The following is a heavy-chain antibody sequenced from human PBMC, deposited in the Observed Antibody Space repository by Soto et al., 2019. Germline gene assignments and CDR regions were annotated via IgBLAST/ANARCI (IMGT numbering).Heavy chain of an antibody. J-gene: IGHJ4*02. D-gene: IGHD3-3*01. CDR3: ARHGVSFGPFDY. CDR2: IYPDDSDV. V-gene: IGHV5-51*01. CDR1: QDIFTSNW. Sequence: ELQLVQSGAEVKKPGESLKISCQGSQDIFTSNWIGWLRQLPGKGLEWMGVIYPDDSDVKYSPSFQGQVTISVDKSISTAYLQWSRLRDSDTAMYFCARHGVSFGPFDYWGQGTPVTVSS.